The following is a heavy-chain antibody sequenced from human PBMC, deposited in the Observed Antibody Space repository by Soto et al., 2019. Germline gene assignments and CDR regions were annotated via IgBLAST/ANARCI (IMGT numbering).Heavy chain of an antibody. CDR2: IKQDGSEK. V-gene: IGHV3-7*01. Sequence: PGGSLRLSCAASGFTFSSYWMSWVRQAPGKGLERVANIKQDGSEKYYVDSVKGRFTISRDNAKNSLYLQMNSLRAEDTAVYYCARETPESYFDYWGQGTLVTVSS. CDR1: GFTFSSYW. J-gene: IGHJ4*02. CDR3: ARETPESYFDY.